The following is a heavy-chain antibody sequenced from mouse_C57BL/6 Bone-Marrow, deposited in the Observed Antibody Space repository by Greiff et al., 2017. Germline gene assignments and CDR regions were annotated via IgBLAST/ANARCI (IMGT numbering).Heavy chain of an antibody. CDR2: IDPSDSYT. Sequence: QVQLQQPGAELVMPGASVKLSCKASGYTFTSYWMHWVKQRTGQGLEWIGEIDPSDSYTNYNQKFKGKSTLTVDKSSSTAYMQLSSLTSEVSSFYYCARSYYEGFAYWGQGTLVTVSA. CDR1: GYTFTSYW. D-gene: IGHD1-1*02. CDR3: ARSYYEGFAY. V-gene: IGHV1-69*01. J-gene: IGHJ3*01.